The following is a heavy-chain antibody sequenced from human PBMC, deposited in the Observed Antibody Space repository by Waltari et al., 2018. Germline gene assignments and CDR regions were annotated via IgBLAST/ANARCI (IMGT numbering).Heavy chain of an antibody. J-gene: IGHJ4*02. Sequence: QVQLVESGGGVVQPGRSLRLSCAASGFTFSSHAMHWVRQAPGKGLEWVADISYDGSNKYYADSVKGRHTISRDNSKNTLYLQLNSLRAEDTAVYYCAGGSGIAAVFDYWGKGTLVTVSS. CDR1: GFTFSSHA. D-gene: IGHD6-13*01. CDR3: AGGSGIAAVFDY. CDR2: ISYDGSNK. V-gene: IGHV3-30-3*01.